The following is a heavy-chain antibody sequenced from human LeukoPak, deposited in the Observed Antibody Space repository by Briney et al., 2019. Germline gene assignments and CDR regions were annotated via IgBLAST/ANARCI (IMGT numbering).Heavy chain of an antibody. CDR2: ISYDGSNK. CDR3: AKDYCSSTSCYQVYCSGGSCYSGGSYGMDV. CDR1: GFTFSSYG. V-gene: IGHV3-30*18. J-gene: IGHJ6*02. Sequence: PGGSLRLFCAASGFTFSSYGLHWVRQAPGKGLEWVAVISYDGSNKYYADSVKGRFTISRANSKNTLYLQMNSLRPEDTAVYYCAKDYCSSTSCYQVYCSGGSCYSGGSYGMDVWGQGTTVTVSS. D-gene: IGHD2-15*01.